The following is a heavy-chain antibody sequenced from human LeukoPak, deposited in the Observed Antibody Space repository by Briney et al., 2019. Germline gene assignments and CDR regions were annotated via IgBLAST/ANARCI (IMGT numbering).Heavy chain of an antibody. Sequence: GASVKVSCKASGYTFTGYYMHWVRQAPGKGLEWMGRINPNSGGTNYEQKFQGRVTMTRDTSISTAYMELSRLRSDDTAVYYCARGHSSSWPAADWFDPWGQGTLVTVSS. CDR1: GYTFTGYY. CDR2: INPNSGGT. D-gene: IGHD6-13*01. CDR3: ARGHSSSWPAADWFDP. J-gene: IGHJ5*02. V-gene: IGHV1-2*06.